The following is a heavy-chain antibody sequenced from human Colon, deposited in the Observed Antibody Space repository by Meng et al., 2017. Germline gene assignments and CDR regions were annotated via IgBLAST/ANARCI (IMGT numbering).Heavy chain of an antibody. Sequence: GGSLRLSCAASGFNFDDYAMHWVQQPPGKGLEWVSGISWDSGSIAYADSVQGRFTISRDNAKNSLYLQVNSLRPEDTALYYCAKGVGKWLAHFYGMDVWGQGTTVTVSS. CDR1: GFNFDDYA. CDR3: AKGVGKWLAHFYGMDV. CDR2: ISWDSGSI. D-gene: IGHD6-19*01. V-gene: IGHV3-9*01. J-gene: IGHJ6*02.